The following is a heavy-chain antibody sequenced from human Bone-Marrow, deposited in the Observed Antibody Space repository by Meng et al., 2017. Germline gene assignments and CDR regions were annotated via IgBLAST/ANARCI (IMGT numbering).Heavy chain of an antibody. D-gene: IGHD3-10*01. Sequence: SFSISGDSVSSNNAAWSWIRQSPSRGLEWLGRTYYRSKWFNDYAVYVKSRISINPDTSKNQFSLKLSYVTAADTAVYYCARATGSYYNPTLYFDYWGQGTLVTVSS. CDR3: ARATGSYYNPTLYFDY. CDR2: TYYRSKWFN. CDR1: GDSVSSNNAA. V-gene: IGHV6-1*01. J-gene: IGHJ4*02.